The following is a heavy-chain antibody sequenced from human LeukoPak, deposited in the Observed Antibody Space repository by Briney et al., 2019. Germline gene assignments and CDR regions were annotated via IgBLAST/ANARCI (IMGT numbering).Heavy chain of an antibody. CDR1: GGSLSSYY. D-gene: IGHD3-10*01. CDR2: IFHTGST. CDR3: ARRNFGAQFDY. Sequence: SETLSLTCTVSGGSLSSYYWGWIRQPPRKGLEWIGDIFHTGSTYYHPSLKSRVTISVDTSKNQFSLRLSSVTAADTAVYYCARRNFGAQFDYWGQGILVTVSS. J-gene: IGHJ4*02. V-gene: IGHV4-39*01.